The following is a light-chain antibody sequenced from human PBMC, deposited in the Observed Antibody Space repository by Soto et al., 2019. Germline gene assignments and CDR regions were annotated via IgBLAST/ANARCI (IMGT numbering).Light chain of an antibody. CDR3: QQYNIWPPWT. Sequence: EIVTTQSPSTLSLSPGERATLSCRASQSVSNNLAWYQQRPGQAPTLLVYGASTRATGVPARFSGSGSGTDFTLPISSLQHEDFAVYYCQQYNIWPPWTFGQGTKVDIK. J-gene: IGKJ1*01. V-gene: IGKV3-15*01. CDR1: QSVSNN. CDR2: GAS.